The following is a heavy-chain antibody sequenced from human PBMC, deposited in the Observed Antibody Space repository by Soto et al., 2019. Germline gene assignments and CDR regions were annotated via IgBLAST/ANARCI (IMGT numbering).Heavy chain of an antibody. D-gene: IGHD6-13*01. CDR2: IIPILGIA. CDR1: GGTFSSYA. J-gene: IGHJ6*02. V-gene: IGHV1-69*10. CDR3: ARGIAAAGTLENYGMDV. Sequence: ASVKVSCKASGGTFSSYAISWVRQAPGQGLEWMGGIIPILGIANYAQKFQGRVTITADKPTSTAYMELSSLRSEDTAVYYCARGIAAAGTLENYGMDVWGQGTTVTV.